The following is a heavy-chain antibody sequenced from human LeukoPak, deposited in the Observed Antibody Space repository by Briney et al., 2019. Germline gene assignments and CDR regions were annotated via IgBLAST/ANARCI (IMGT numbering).Heavy chain of an antibody. J-gene: IGHJ5*02. Sequence: PGGSLGLNCTASGFSFSSFAITWYRHAPGKGRDFFSSITGGHYATYSTDSVKGRFTISRDNAKNTLYLQMHSLRADDTAIYYCTKDPNGDYIGAFDPWGQGTLVTVSS. V-gene: IGHV3-23*01. CDR1: GFSFSSFA. D-gene: IGHD4-17*01. CDR3: TKDPNGDYIGAFDP. CDR2: ITGGHYAT.